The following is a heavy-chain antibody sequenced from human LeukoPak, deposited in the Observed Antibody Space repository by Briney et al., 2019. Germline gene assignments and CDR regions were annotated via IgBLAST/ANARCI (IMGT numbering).Heavy chain of an antibody. Sequence: GLEGVXXISWNSGSIGYADSVKGRFTISRDNAKNSLYLQMNSLRAEDTALYYCAKSLGYCSSTSCKTDAFDIWGQGTMVTVSS. V-gene: IGHV3-9*01. CDR2: ISWNSGSI. J-gene: IGHJ3*02. CDR3: AKSLGYCSSTSCKTDAFDI. D-gene: IGHD2-2*01.